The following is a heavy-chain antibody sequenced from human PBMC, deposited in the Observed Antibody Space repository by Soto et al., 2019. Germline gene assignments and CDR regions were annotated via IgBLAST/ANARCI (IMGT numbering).Heavy chain of an antibody. CDR2: IAPFKGKT. D-gene: IGHD2-2*01. V-gene: IGHV1-18*04. Sequence: ASVKVSCKASGYIFNHYGINWVRQAPGQGLEWVGWIAPFKGKTNSLQRLQDRISMTIETSTNTAYLEVTRLTSDDTGVYYCAREGGSSTYYPLELAYRGQGTPVTVSS. CDR3: AREGGSSTYYPLELAY. CDR1: GYIFNHYG. J-gene: IGHJ4*02.